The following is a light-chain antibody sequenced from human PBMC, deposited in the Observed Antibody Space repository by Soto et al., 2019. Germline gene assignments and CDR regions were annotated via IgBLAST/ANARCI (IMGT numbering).Light chain of an antibody. V-gene: IGKV3-20*01. J-gene: IGKJ2*01. CDR2: GAS. Sequence: EIVLTQSPDTLYLSPGEGATLSCRASQRVNSSYLAWYQQKPGQAPRLLISGASDRATGVPARVSGSGYGTDFTLTISRLEPEDFAVYYCQQYVHSPVTFGQGTKLQIK. CDR1: QRVNSSY. CDR3: QQYVHSPVT.